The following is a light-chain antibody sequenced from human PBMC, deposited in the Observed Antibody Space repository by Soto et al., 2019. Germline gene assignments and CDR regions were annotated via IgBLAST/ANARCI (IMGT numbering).Light chain of an antibody. J-gene: IGKJ5*01. V-gene: IGKV3-15*01. CDR2: DAS. Sequence: EIVMTQSPATLSVSPGESATLSCRASQSVSSNLAWHQQKPGQAPRILMYDASTRATGISARFSGSGSGTEFTLTISSLQSEDFAVYYCQQYHNWPITFCQGTRLEIK. CDR3: QQYHNWPIT. CDR1: QSVSSN.